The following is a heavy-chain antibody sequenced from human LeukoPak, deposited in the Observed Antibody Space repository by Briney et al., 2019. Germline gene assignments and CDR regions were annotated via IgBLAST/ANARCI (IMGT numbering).Heavy chain of an antibody. CDR1: GFTFSSYA. J-gene: IGHJ3*02. CDR2: IKQDGSEK. V-gene: IGHV3-7*01. D-gene: IGHD2-15*01. CDR3: ARDASGRDAFDI. Sequence: GGSLRLSCAASGFTFSSYAMSWVRQAPGKGLEWVANIKQDGSEKYYVDSVKGRFTISRDNAKNSLYLQMNSLRAEDTAVYYCARDASGRDAFDIWGQGTMVTVSS.